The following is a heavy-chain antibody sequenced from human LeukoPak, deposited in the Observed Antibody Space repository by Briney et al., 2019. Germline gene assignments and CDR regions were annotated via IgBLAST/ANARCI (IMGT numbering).Heavy chain of an antibody. CDR3: TTLYNKA. CDR2: IKSAVDGRTT. Sequence: PGGSLRLSCAASRFTFSDAWMSWVRQAPGKGLEWVGRIKSAVDGRTTDHAAPVKGRFTISRDDSKNMLYLQMNSLKTEDAAVYYCTTLYNKAWGQGTLVTVSS. V-gene: IGHV3-15*01. D-gene: IGHD1-14*01. J-gene: IGHJ5*02. CDR1: RFTFSDAW.